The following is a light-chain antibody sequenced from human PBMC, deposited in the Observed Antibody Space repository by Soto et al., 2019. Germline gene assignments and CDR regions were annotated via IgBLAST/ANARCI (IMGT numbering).Light chain of an antibody. CDR1: SSNIESNT. J-gene: IGLJ1*01. V-gene: IGLV1-44*01. CDR3: LAWDDSLNGNL. Sequence: QSVLTQPPSASCTPGQRVTISCSGSSSNIESNTVYWYQQLPGMAPRLLIHTNDRRPSGVPDRFSGSKSGTSASLAISGLQSEDEADYYCLAWDDSLNGNLFGTGTKVTVL. CDR2: TND.